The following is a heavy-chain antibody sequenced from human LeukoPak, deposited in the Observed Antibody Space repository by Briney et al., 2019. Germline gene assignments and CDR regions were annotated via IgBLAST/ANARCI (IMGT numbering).Heavy chain of an antibody. CDR1: GYTFTGYY. CDR3: ARDQPRYGSGFDP. V-gene: IGHV1-2*02. D-gene: IGHD3-10*01. J-gene: IGHJ5*02. Sequence: ASVKVSCKASGYTFTGYYMHWVRQAPGQGLEWMGWINPNSGGTNYAQKFQGRVTMTTDTSTSTAYMELRSLRSDDTAVYYCARDQPRYGSGFDPWGQGTLVTVSS. CDR2: INPNSGGT.